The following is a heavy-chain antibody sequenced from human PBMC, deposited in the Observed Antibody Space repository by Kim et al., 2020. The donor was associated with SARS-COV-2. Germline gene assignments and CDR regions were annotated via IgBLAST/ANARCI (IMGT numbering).Heavy chain of an antibody. CDR1: GGSISSGGYS. J-gene: IGHJ6*02. CDR2: IYHSGST. V-gene: IGHV4-30-2*01. CDR3: ARDSCSGGSCLDV. D-gene: IGHD2-15*01. Sequence: SETLSLTCAVSGGSISSGGYSWSWIRQPPGKGLEWIGYIYHSGSTYYNPSLKSRVTISVDRSKNQFSLKLSSVTAADTAVYYCARDSCSGGSCLDVWGQGTTVTVSS.